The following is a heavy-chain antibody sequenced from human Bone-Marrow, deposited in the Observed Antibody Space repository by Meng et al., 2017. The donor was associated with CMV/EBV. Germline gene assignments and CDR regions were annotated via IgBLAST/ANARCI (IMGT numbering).Heavy chain of an antibody. CDR2: ISSSSSYI. V-gene: IGHV3-21*01. CDR3: AGDKGYYYPMDV. J-gene: IGHJ6*02. Sequence: GESLKISCAASGFTFSSYSMNWVRQAPGKGLEWVSSISSSSSYIYYADSVKGRFTISRDNAKNSLYLQMNSLRAEDTAVYYCAGDKGYYYPMDVWGQGTTVTVSS. CDR1: GFTFSSYS.